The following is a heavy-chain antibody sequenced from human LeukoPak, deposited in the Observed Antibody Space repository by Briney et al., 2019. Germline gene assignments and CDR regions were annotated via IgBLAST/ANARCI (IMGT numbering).Heavy chain of an antibody. D-gene: IGHD3-10*01. J-gene: IGHJ4*02. CDR2: IYYSGST. CDR3: ARDAGGGYYGSGSYPDY. Sequence: SETLSLTCTVSGGSISSSSYYWGCIRQPPGKGLECIGSIYYSGSTYYNPSLKSRVTISVDTSKNQFSLKLSSVTAADTAVYYCARDAGGGYYGSGSYPDYWGQGTLVTVSS. V-gene: IGHV4-39*07. CDR1: GGSISSSSYY.